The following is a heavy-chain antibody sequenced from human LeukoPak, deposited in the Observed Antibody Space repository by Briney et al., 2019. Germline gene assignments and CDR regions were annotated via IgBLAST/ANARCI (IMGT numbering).Heavy chain of an antibody. CDR2: ISYDGSNK. D-gene: IGHD6-13*01. CDR3: ARGGWAADPHWFDP. Sequence: GGSLRLSCAASGFTFSNFGMHWVRQAPGKGLEWMAVISYDGSNKYYADSVKGRFTISRDNSKNTLYLQMNSLRAEDTAVYYCARGGWAADPHWFDPWGQGTLVTV. J-gene: IGHJ5*02. V-gene: IGHV3-30*03. CDR1: GFTFSNFG.